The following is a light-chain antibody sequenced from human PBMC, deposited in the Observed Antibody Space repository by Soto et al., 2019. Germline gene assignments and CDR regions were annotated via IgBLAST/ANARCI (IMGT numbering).Light chain of an antibody. V-gene: IGKV3-15*01. CDR1: QSVSSN. CDR3: QQYNNWPPIT. Sequence: EIVMTQSPATLSVSPGERATLSCRASQSVSSNLAWYQQKPGQAHRLLIYGASTRATGIPARFSGSGSGTEFTVTISSLQSEDFAVYYCQQYNNWPPITFGPGTKVDIK. CDR2: GAS. J-gene: IGKJ3*01.